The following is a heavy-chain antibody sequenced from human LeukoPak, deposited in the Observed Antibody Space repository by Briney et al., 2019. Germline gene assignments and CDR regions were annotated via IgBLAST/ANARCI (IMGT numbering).Heavy chain of an antibody. CDR3: AKIRISGGWTIDY. V-gene: IGHV3-23*01. Sequence: PGGSLRLSCAASGFTFSSFAMSWVRQAPGKGLQWVSTISGSGGNTYYADSVKGRFTISRDNSKNTLYLQMNSLRAEDTAVYYCAKIRISGGWTIDYWGQGTLVTVSS. CDR1: GFTFSSFA. J-gene: IGHJ4*02. D-gene: IGHD6-19*01. CDR2: ISGSGGNT.